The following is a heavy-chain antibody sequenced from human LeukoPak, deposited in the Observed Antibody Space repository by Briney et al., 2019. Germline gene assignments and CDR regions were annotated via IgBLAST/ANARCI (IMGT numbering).Heavy chain of an antibody. CDR3: ARETSSYCSSTSCYPDAFDI. CDR1: GGTFSSYA. V-gene: IGHV1-69*05. J-gene: IGHJ3*02. CDR2: IIPIFGTA. D-gene: IGHD2-2*01. Sequence: SVKVSCKASGGTFSSYAISWVRQAPGQGLEWMGGIIPIFGTANYAQKFQGRVTITTDESTSTAYMELSSLRSEDTAVYYRARETSSYCSSTSCYPDAFDIWGQGTMVTVSS.